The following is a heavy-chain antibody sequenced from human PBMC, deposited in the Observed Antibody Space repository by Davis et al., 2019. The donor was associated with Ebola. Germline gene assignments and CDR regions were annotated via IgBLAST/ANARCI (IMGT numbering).Heavy chain of an antibody. CDR3: ARGWLQSGMDV. CDR2: TYYNAKWIN. Sequence: HSQTLSLTCAISGDSVSSGGWNWIRQSPSRGLEWLGRTYYNAKWINEYAISVESRITINPDTAKNQVSLQMNSVTPEDTAVYYCARGWLQSGMDVWGKGTTVTVSS. D-gene: IGHD6-19*01. V-gene: IGHV6-1*01. CDR1: GDSVSSGG. J-gene: IGHJ6*04.